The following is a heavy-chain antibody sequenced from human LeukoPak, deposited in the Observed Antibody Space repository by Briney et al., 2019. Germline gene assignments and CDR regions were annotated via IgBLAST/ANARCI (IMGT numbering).Heavy chain of an antibody. CDR2: INWNSDSI. Sequence: GGSLRLSCAVSGFTFDDYAMHWVRQVPGKGLEWVSGINWNSDSIGYADSVKGRSTTSRDNAKNSLYLQMNSLRAEDTAVYYCAELGITMIGGVWGKGTTVTISS. J-gene: IGHJ6*04. CDR3: AELGITMIGGV. CDR1: GFTFDDYA. D-gene: IGHD3-10*02. V-gene: IGHV3-9*01.